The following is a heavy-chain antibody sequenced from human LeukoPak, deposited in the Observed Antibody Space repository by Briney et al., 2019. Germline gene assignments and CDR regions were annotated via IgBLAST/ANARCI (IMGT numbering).Heavy chain of an antibody. J-gene: IGHJ4*02. V-gene: IGHV3-53*01. D-gene: IGHD3-22*01. CDR3: AKTQGYYDY. CDR2: IYSGGGT. CDR1: GFTVSSNY. Sequence: GGSLRLSCAASGFTVSSNYMSWVRQAPGKGLEWVSVIYSGGGTDYADSVKGRFTISRDNSKNTLDLQMSSLRAEDTAIFYCAKTQGYYDYWGQGTLVTVSS.